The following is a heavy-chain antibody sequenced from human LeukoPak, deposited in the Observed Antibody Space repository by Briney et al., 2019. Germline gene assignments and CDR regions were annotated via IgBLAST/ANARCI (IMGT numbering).Heavy chain of an antibody. D-gene: IGHD6-13*01. J-gene: IGHJ6*03. V-gene: IGHV1-2*02. CDR3: ARDDPGYSSRYYYYYMDV. CDR1: GYTLTVCY. CDR2: INPNSGGT. Sequence: GASVKVSCKSSGYTLTVCYMHWVRQAHGQGLEWMGWINPNSGGTNYAQKFQGRVTMTRDTSISTAYMELRRLRSDDTAVYYCARDDPGYSSRYYYYYMDVWGKGTTVTVSS.